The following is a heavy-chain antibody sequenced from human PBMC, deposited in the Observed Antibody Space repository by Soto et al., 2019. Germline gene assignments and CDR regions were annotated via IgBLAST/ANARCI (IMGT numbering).Heavy chain of an antibody. CDR1: GFSLITSGVG. CDR2: LAWDDDE. CDR3: AREVVSWYYFDY. Sequence: QITLKESGPTLVEPTQTLTLTCTVSGFSLITSGVGVGWIRQPPGKALEWLALLAWDDDERYSRSLKNRLTVTKDTSKNQVVLTMTDMGPEDTATSFCAREVVSWYYFDYWGQGTLVTVPS. V-gene: IGHV2-5*02. D-gene: IGHD6-13*01. J-gene: IGHJ4*02.